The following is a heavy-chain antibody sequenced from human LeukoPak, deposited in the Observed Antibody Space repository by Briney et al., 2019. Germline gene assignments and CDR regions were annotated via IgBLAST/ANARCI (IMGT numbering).Heavy chain of an antibody. Sequence: GGSLRLSCAASGFTFSAFPMSWVRQAPGKGLEWVSGISSSGHTTYYADSVKGRFTISRDNSKNTLYLQMDSLGAEETAIYYCAKGSGPNIPVSGTVFGYWGQGTVVTVSS. CDR2: ISSSGHTT. J-gene: IGHJ4*02. CDR1: GFTFSAFP. D-gene: IGHD6-19*01. CDR3: AKGSGPNIPVSGTVFGY. V-gene: IGHV3-23*01.